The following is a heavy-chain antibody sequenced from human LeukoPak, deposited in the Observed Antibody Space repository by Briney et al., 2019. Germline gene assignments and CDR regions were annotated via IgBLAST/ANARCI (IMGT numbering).Heavy chain of an antibody. D-gene: IGHD3-10*01. CDR2: IYYSGST. V-gene: IGHV4-59*12. Sequence: GSLRLSCAASGFTFSSYSMNWIRQPPGKGLEWIGYIYYSGSTYYNPSLKSRVTISVDTSNNQFSLKLSSVTAADTDVYYCAREKPTLYCYGSGSYPNWFDPWGQGTLVTVSS. CDR1: GFTFSSYS. J-gene: IGHJ5*02. CDR3: AREKPTLYCYGSGSYPNWFDP.